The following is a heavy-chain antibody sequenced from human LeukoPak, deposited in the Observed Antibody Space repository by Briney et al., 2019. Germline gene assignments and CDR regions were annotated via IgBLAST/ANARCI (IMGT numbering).Heavy chain of an antibody. CDR2: INPKSGDT. V-gene: IGHV1-8*01. CDR1: GFTFTSDD. Sequence: GASVKVSFKASGFTFTSDDINWVRQAPGQGLEWMGCINPKSGDTDYAQKFQGRVTMTKNTSISTAYMELSSLRFDDTAVYFCARGDDYYDVLTGYSPFASWGQGTLVTVSS. CDR3: ARGDDYYDVLTGYSPFAS. D-gene: IGHD3-9*01. J-gene: IGHJ4*02.